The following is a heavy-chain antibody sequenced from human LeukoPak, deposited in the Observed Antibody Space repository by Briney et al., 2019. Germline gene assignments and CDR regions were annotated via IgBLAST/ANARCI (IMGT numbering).Heavy chain of an antibody. CDR2: ISGDGDRT. J-gene: IGHJ4*02. V-gene: IGHV3-43*02. D-gene: IGHD3-22*01. CDR3: AKGLYYYDSSGYFDY. CDR1: GFTFEDYA. Sequence: GGSLRLSCAASGFTFEDYAMHWVRQAPGKGLEWVSLISGDGDRTYYADSVKGRFTISRDNSKNSLYPQMNSLRTEDTALYYCAKGLYYYDSSGYFDYWGQGTLVTVSS.